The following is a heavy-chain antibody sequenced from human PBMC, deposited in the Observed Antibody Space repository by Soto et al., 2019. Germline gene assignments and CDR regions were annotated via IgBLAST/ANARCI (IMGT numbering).Heavy chain of an antibody. V-gene: IGHV1-3*01. CDR2: ITAGDGKT. D-gene: IGHD2-2*01. CDR3: ARDLYSSSFFWFDA. J-gene: IGHJ5*02. Sequence: QVHLVQSGAEVKKPGASVKVSCKASGYNFTQYTIHWVRQAPGQRLEWMGWITAGDGKTQYSKKFQTRVTIRSDVSANTVYMDLNSLRSEDTAVYYCARDLYSSSFFWFDAWGRGTLVIVSS. CDR1: GYNFTQYT.